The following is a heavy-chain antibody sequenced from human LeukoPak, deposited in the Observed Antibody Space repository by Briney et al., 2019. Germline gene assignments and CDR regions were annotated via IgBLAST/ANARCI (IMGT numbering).Heavy chain of an antibody. J-gene: IGHJ4*02. Sequence: GGSLRLSCAASGFTFSDYYMSWVRQAPGKGLEWVANIKQDGSEKYYVDSVKGRFTISRDNAKNSLYLQMNNLRADDTAVYHCTKLAWGYVDYWGQGTLVTVSS. V-gene: IGHV3-7*01. CDR3: TKLAWGYVDY. D-gene: IGHD7-27*01. CDR1: GFTFSDYY. CDR2: IKQDGSEK.